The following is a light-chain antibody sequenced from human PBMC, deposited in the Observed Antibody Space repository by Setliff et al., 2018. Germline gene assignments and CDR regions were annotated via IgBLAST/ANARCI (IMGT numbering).Light chain of an antibody. Sequence: QSALAQAASVSGSPGQSVTISCTGSSSDIGTYDYVSWYQHHPGRAPKFLIYDVRYRPSGVSNRFSGSESGNTASLTISGLQAEDAADYYCFSYTSSGSYVFGTGTKVTVL. CDR1: SSDIGTYDY. CDR2: DVR. CDR3: FSYTSSGSYV. V-gene: IGLV2-14*03. J-gene: IGLJ1*01.